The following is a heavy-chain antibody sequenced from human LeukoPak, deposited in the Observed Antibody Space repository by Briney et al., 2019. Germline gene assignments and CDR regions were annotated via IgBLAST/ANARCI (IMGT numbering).Heavy chain of an antibody. D-gene: IGHD2-15*01. CDR2: INHSGST. V-gene: IGHV4-34*01. J-gene: IGHJ4*02. CDR3: ARRLIYCSGGSCYSGFDY. Sequence: PSETLSLTCAVYGGSFSGYYWSWIRQPPGKGLEWIGEINHSGSTNYNPSLKSRVTISVDTSKNQFSLKLSSVTAADTAVYYCARRLIYCSGGSCYSGFDYWGQGTLVTVSS. CDR1: GGSFSGYY.